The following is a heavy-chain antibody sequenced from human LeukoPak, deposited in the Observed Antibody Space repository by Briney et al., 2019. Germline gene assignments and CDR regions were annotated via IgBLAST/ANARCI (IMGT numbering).Heavy chain of an antibody. Sequence: GGSLRLSCAASGFTFSTYAMHWVRQTPGKGLEWVAVISYDASNKYYADSVKGRFTISRDNSKNTLYLQMNSLRAEDTAVYYCAKSDWFDPWGQGTLVTVSS. CDR3: AKSDWFDP. CDR2: ISYDASNK. CDR1: GFTFSTYA. J-gene: IGHJ5*02. V-gene: IGHV3-30*04.